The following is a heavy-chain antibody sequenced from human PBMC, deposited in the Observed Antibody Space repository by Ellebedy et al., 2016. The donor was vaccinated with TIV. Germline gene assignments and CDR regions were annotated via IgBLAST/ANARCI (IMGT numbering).Heavy chain of an antibody. J-gene: IGHJ4*02. V-gene: IGHV1-3*01. Sequence: AASMKVSCKASGYTFTSYSMHWVRQAPGQRLEWVGWVNAGNGNTKYSQKFQGRVTITRDTSASTAYMELSSLRSEDTAVYYCAKDLRAYSGSGSYYNLDYWGQGTLVTVYS. CDR3: AKDLRAYSGSGSYYNLDY. D-gene: IGHD3-10*01. CDR2: VNAGNGNT. CDR1: GYTFTSYS.